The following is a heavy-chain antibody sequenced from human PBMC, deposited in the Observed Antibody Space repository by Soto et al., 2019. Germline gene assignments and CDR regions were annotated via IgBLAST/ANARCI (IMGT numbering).Heavy chain of an antibody. J-gene: IGHJ6*03. CDR2: IIPVLGIA. CDR3: ARDSDCSSTSCLVYYYYYMGV. Sequence: SVKVSCKASGGTFSSYTISWVRQAPGQGLEWMGRIIPVLGIANYAQKFQGRVTITADKSTSTAYMELSSLRSEDTAVYYCARDSDCSSTSCLVYYYYYMGVWGKGTTVTVSS. CDR1: GGTFSSYT. D-gene: IGHD2-2*01. V-gene: IGHV1-69*04.